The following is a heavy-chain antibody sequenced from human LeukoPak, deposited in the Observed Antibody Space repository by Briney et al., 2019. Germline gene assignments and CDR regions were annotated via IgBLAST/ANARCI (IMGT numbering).Heavy chain of an antibody. CDR3: STFAWSNSGHYHYDAFDI. J-gene: IGHJ3*02. D-gene: IGHD3-22*01. Sequence: ASVKVSCKASGYSFTSYGISWVRQAPGQGLEWMGWISPYNGNTRYAQKFQSRVTMTTDTSTSTAYMEVRRLRSDDTAVYFCSTFAWSNSGHYHYDAFDIWGQGTKVTVSS. CDR2: ISPYNGNT. V-gene: IGHV1-18*01. CDR1: GYSFTSYG.